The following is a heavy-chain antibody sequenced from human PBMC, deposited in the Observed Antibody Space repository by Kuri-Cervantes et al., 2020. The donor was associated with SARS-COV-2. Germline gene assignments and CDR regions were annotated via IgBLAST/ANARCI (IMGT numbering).Heavy chain of an antibody. D-gene: IGHD1-1*01. CDR2: IIPIFGTA. CDR3: ARVWPTINWFDP. CDR1: GGTFSSYA. Sequence: SVKVSCKASGGTFSSYAISWVRQAPGQGLEWMGGIIPIFGTANYAQKFQGRVTITADTSTSTAYMELRSLRSDDTAVYYCARVWPTINWFDPWGQGTLVTVSS. V-gene: IGHV1-69*06. J-gene: IGHJ5*02.